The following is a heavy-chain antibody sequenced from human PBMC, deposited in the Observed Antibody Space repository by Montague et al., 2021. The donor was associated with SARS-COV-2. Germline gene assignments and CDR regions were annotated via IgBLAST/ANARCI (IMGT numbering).Heavy chain of an antibody. CDR2: VYYSRSS. J-gene: IGHJ4*02. Sequence: SETLSLTCTVSGDSVSHDFWTWIRQPPGKGLEWVGYVYYSRSSSYKPSLRCRVSIAVDTSKNQFSLRLSTVTAADTAIYYCVRDPAPSGSGTFYDYWGQGTLVAVSS. D-gene: IGHD1-26*01. CDR3: VRDPAPSGSGTFYDY. V-gene: IGHV4-59*02. CDR1: GDSVSHDF.